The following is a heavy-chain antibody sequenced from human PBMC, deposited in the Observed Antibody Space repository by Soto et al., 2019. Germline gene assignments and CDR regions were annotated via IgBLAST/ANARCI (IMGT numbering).Heavy chain of an antibody. CDR3: ARDYYRFNSGYGFSMDV. D-gene: IGHD5-12*01. Sequence: GGSLRLSCAASGFTFSSYAMHWVRQAPNKGLEWVAVISYDGSNKYYADSVKGRFTISRDNSKNTLYLQMNSLRAEDTAVYYCARDYYRFNSGYGFSMDVWGQGTTVTVSS. CDR1: GFTFSSYA. V-gene: IGHV3-30-3*01. J-gene: IGHJ6*02. CDR2: ISYDGSNK.